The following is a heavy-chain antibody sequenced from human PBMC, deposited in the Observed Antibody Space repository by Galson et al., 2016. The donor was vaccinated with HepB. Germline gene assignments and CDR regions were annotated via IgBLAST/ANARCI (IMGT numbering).Heavy chain of an antibody. V-gene: IGHV1-18*01. Sequence: SVKVSCKASGYTFNTYDISWVRQAPGQGLEWMGIISTYKGNTNYAQDFQGRVTVTTDTSTSTAYMEPRSLRSDDTAVYYCARLPSTYCSGTSCLFDTWGQGTLVTVSS. D-gene: IGHD2-2*01. CDR2: ISTYKGNT. CDR1: GYTFNTYD. CDR3: ARLPSTYCSGTSCLFDT. J-gene: IGHJ5*02.